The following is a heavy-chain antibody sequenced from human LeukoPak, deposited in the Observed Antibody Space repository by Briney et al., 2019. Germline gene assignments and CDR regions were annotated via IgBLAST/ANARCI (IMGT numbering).Heavy chain of an antibody. V-gene: IGHV3-30*18. D-gene: IGHD3-3*01. J-gene: IGHJ6*03. CDR2: IWYGGSNK. CDR1: GFTFSSYG. CDR3: AKDYDFWSGYYTGPMDV. Sequence: PGRSLRLSCAASGFTFSSYGMHWVRQAPGKGLEWVAVIWYGGSNKYYADSVKGRFTISRDNSKNTLYLQMNSLRAEDTAVYYCAKDYDFWSGYYTGPMDVWGKGTTVTVSS.